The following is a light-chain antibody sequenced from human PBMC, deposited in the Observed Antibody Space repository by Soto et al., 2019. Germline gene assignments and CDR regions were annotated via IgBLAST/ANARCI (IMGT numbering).Light chain of an antibody. CDR3: QKYNSAAQT. Sequence: DIQMTQSPSSLSASVGDRVTITCRASQGISSFLAWYQQSPGKVPKLLIYAASTLQSGGPSRFSGSGSVTDFTLTISSLQPEDVASYYCQKYNSAAQTFGQGTKEELK. CDR1: QGISSF. J-gene: IGKJ1*01. CDR2: AAS. V-gene: IGKV1-27*01.